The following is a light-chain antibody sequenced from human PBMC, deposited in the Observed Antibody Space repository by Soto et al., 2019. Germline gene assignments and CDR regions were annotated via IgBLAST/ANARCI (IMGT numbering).Light chain of an antibody. Sequence: IFLRQSPYTLYLAPGERATLSCRVSQSVTNYIAWYQQRPGQAPRLLIYDASNRAPGIPTRFSGSGSGTEFTLTISSLQSEDFAVYYCQQYENWPQLTFGGGTKVDI. CDR3: QQYENWPQLT. J-gene: IGKJ4*01. V-gene: IGKV3-11*01. CDR1: QSVTNY. CDR2: DAS.